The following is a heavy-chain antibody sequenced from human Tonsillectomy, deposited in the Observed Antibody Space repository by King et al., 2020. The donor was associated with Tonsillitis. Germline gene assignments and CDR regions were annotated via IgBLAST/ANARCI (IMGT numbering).Heavy chain of an antibody. V-gene: IGHV1-2*04. D-gene: IGHD3-10*01. J-gene: IGHJ4*02. CDR3: ARAPYYYGSGKSRLFYFDY. CDR2: INPNSVGT. Sequence: QLVQSGAEVKKPGASVKVSCKASGYTFTGYYMHWVRQAPGQGLEWMGWINPNSVGTNYAQKFQGWFTMTRETSISTAYMELGRLRSDDTAVYYCARAPYYYGSGKSRLFYFDYWGQGTLVTVSS. CDR1: GYTFTGYY.